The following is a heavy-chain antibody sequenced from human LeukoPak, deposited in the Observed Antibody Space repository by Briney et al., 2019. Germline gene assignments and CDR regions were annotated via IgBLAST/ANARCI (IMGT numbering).Heavy chain of an antibody. D-gene: IGHD6-13*01. CDR2: IYPGDSDT. CDR3: ASGIAAADPYGMDV. Sequence: GESLKISCRGLGFSFSNYWIGWVRQMPGKGLEWMGIIYPGDSDTRYSPSFQGQVTISADKSISTAYLQWSSLKASDTAMYYCASGIAAADPYGMDVWGQGTTVTVSS. V-gene: IGHV5-51*01. J-gene: IGHJ6*02. CDR1: GFSFSNYW.